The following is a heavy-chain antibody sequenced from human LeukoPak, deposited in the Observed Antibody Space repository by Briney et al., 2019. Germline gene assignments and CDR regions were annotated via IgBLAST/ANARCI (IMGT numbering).Heavy chain of an antibody. D-gene: IGHD3-22*01. CDR1: GYTFTGYY. J-gene: IGHJ3*02. CDR3: ARDWSYYYDSSGYQDAFDI. V-gene: IGHV1-2*02. Sequence: ASVKVSCKASGYTFTGYYMHWVRQAPGQGLEWMGWINPNSGGTNYAQKFRGRVTMTRDTSISTAYMELSRLRSDDTAVYYCARDWSYYYDSSGYQDAFDIWGQGTMVTVSS. CDR2: INPNSGGT.